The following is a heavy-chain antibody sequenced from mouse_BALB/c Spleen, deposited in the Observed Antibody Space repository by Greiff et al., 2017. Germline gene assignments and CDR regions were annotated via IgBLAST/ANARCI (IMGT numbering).Heavy chain of an antibody. Sequence: DVKLVESGGGLVQPGGSLKLSCAASGFTFSSYGMSWVRQTPDKRLELVATINSNGGSTYYPDSVKGRFTISRDNAKNTLYLQMSSLKSEDTAMYYCARAAYYGNYEDYWGQGTTLTVSS. V-gene: IGHV5-6-3*01. CDR3: ARAAYYGNYEDY. CDR2: INSNGGST. J-gene: IGHJ2*01. D-gene: IGHD2-10*01. CDR1: GFTFSSYG.